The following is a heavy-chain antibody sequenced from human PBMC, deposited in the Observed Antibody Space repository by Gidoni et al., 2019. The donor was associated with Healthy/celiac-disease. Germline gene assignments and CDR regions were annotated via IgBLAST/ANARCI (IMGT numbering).Heavy chain of an antibody. J-gene: IGHJ4*02. CDR2: ISSSSSYI. CDR3: ARAVPREEMATTYFDY. D-gene: IGHD1-1*01. CDR1: GFPFSSYS. V-gene: IGHV3-21*01. Sequence: EVQLVESGGGLVKPGGSLRLSCAASGFPFSSYSMNWVRQAPGKGLEWVSSISSSSSYIYYADSVKGRFTISRDNAKNSLYLQMNSLRAEDTAVYYCARAVPREEMATTYFDYWGQGTLVTVSS.